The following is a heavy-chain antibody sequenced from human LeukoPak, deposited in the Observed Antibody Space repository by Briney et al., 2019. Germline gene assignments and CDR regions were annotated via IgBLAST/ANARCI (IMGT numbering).Heavy chain of an antibody. Sequence: SETLSLTCTVSGGSISSYYWSWIRQPAGKGLEWIGYIYYSGSTNYNPSLKSRVTISVDTSKNQFSLKLSSVTAADTAVYYCARSPRTIVAVDYWGQGTLVTVSS. J-gene: IGHJ4*02. D-gene: IGHD5-12*01. CDR3: ARSPRTIVAVDY. CDR2: IYYSGST. V-gene: IGHV4-59*01. CDR1: GGSISSYY.